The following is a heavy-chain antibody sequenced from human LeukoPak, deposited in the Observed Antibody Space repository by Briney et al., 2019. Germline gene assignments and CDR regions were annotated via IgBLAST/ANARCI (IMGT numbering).Heavy chain of an antibody. CDR2: IYHSGST. CDR1: GHSISSGYY. Sequence: SETLSLTCTVSGHSISSGYYWGWIRQPPGKGLEWIGSIYHSGSTNYNPSLKSRVTISVDTSKNQFSLKLSSVTAADTAVYYCAREGGYYDSSGYPYFDYWGQGTLVTVSS. CDR3: AREGGYYDSSGYPYFDY. D-gene: IGHD3-22*01. V-gene: IGHV4-38-2*02. J-gene: IGHJ4*02.